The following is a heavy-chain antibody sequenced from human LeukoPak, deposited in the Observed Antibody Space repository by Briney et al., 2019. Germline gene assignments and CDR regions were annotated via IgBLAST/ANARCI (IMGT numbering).Heavy chain of an antibody. J-gene: IGHJ5*02. Sequence: EASVKVSCKASGGTFSSYAISWVRQAPGQGLECMGGIIPIFGTANYAQKFQGRVTITADKSTSTAYMELSSLRSEDTAVYYCARADKCSGGSCYSWWFDPWGQGTLVTVSS. V-gene: IGHV1-69*06. CDR1: GGTFSSYA. CDR2: IIPIFGTA. CDR3: ARADKCSGGSCYSWWFDP. D-gene: IGHD2-15*01.